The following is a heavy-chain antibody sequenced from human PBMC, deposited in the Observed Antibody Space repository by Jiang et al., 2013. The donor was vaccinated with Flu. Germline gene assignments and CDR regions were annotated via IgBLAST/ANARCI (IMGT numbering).Heavy chain of an antibody. Sequence: GAEVKKPGESLRISCKASGYDFTSYWISWVRQMPGKGLEWMGRIDPSDSNTDYNPSFQGQVSLSSDKSINTVYLQWNSLKASDTAMYFLXETIFGFGRFDSWGQGSLVTVSS. V-gene: IGHV5-10-1*01. CDR3: XETIFGFGRFDS. CDR1: GYDFTSYW. J-gene: IGHJ5*01. CDR2: IDPSDSNT. D-gene: IGHD3-3*01.